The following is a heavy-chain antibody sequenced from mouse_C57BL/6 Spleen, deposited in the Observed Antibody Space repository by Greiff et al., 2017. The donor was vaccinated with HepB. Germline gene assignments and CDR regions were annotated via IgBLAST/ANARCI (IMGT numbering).Heavy chain of an antibody. D-gene: IGHD1-1*01. CDR3: AWSSSYYYAMDY. V-gene: IGHV1-66*01. CDR1: GNSFTSYY. Sequence: QVQLQQSGPELVKPGDSVKISCKATGNSFTSYYIHWVKQRPGQGLEWIGWIYPGSGNTKYNEKFKGKATLTADTSSSTAYMQLSSLASEDSAVYYCAWSSSYYYAMDYWGQGTSVTVSS. CDR2: IYPGSGNT. J-gene: IGHJ4*01.